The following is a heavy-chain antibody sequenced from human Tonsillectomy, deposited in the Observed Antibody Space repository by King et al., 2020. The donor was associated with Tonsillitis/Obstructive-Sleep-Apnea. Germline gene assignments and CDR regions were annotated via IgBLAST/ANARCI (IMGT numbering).Heavy chain of an antibody. D-gene: IGHD2-2*02. CDR1: GFTFSTYG. CDR3: AREGYCSSTACYKAASRPFDY. V-gene: IGHV3-33*01. CDR2: VWYDGSNK. Sequence: VQLVESGGGVVQPGRSLRLSCAASGFTFSTYGMHWVRQAPGKGLEWVAVVWYDGSNKYYADSVKGRFTISRDNSKNMLYLQMNSLRAEDTAVYYFAREGYCSSTACYKAASRPFDYWGQGPLVTVSS. J-gene: IGHJ4*02.